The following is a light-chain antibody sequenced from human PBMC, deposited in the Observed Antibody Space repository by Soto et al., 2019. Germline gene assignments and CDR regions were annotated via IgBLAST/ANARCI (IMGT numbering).Light chain of an antibody. V-gene: IGKV1-39*01. CDR1: QSISSY. CDR3: LQHDSYSWT. Sequence: DIQITQSPSSLSASVGDRVTITCRASQSISSYLNWYQQKPGKAPKLLIFGASSLESGVPSRFRGSGTGTDFTLTISGLQADDFATYYCLQHDSYSWTFGQGTKVDIK. J-gene: IGKJ1*01. CDR2: GAS.